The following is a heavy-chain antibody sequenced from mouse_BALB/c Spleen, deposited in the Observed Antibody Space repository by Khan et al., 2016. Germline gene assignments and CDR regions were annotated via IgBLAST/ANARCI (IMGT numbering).Heavy chain of an antibody. CDR3: AEDDYGGNWFAY. Sequence: QIQLVQSGPDLQKPGETVKISCKASGYTFTNYGMNWVKQAPGKGLKWMGWINTNTGEPTYAEEFKGRFAFSLETSATTASLQINNLINEDTATQYCAEDDYGGNWFAYWGQGALVTVSA. CDR1: GYTFTNYG. D-gene: IGHD1-1*01. V-gene: IGHV9-3*02. CDR2: INTNTGEP. J-gene: IGHJ3*01.